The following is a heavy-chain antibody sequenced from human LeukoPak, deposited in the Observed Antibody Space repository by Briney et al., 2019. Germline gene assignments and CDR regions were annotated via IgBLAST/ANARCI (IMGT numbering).Heavy chain of an antibody. Sequence: GGSLRLSCAASGFTFRSYDMHGVRQATGKGLEWVSGIGTAGEIYYPGSVKGRFTLSRENAKNSLYLQMHSLRAGDTAVYYCARAAYSSTWYSRYFDLWGRGTLVTVSS. D-gene: IGHD6-13*01. CDR3: ARAAYSSTWYSRYFDL. V-gene: IGHV3-13*01. CDR2: IGTAGEI. CDR1: GFTFRSYD. J-gene: IGHJ2*01.